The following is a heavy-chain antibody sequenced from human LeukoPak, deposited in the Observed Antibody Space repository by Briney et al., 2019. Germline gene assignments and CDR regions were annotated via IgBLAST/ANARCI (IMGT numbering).Heavy chain of an antibody. Sequence: GGSLRLSCAASGFTFSSYAMSWVRQAPGKGLEWVSAISGSGGSTYYADSVKGRFTISRDNSKNTLYLQMNSLRAEDTAVYYCARDRYPLGTGIAGATHYYYGMDVWGQGTTVTVSS. V-gene: IGHV3-23*01. CDR2: ISGSGGST. D-gene: IGHD1-26*01. J-gene: IGHJ6*02. CDR3: ARDRYPLGTGIAGATHYYYGMDV. CDR1: GFTFSSYA.